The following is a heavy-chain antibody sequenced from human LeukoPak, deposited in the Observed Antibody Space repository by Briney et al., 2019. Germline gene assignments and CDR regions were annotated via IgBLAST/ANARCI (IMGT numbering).Heavy chain of an antibody. CDR1: GGSISSSSYY. V-gene: IGHV4-39*07. J-gene: IGHJ4*02. CDR2: INYSGNT. D-gene: IGHD2-2*03. Sequence: SETLSLTCTVSGGSISSSSYYWGWIRQSPGKGLEWIGSINYSGNTYYNPSLKSRVTLSVDTSKNQFSLRLGSVTAADTAVYFCARVDIVLLPSSSFDHWGQGTLVIVSS. CDR3: ARVDIVLLPSSSFDH.